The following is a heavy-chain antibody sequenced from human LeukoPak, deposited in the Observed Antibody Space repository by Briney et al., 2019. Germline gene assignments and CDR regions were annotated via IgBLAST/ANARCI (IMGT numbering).Heavy chain of an antibody. J-gene: IGHJ4*02. Sequence: LEWVANIKQDGSEKYYVDSVKGRFTISRDNAKNLLYLQMNSLRAEDTAVYYCARKYFDYWGQGTLVTVSS. CDR3: ARKYFDY. V-gene: IGHV3-7*03. CDR2: IKQDGSEK.